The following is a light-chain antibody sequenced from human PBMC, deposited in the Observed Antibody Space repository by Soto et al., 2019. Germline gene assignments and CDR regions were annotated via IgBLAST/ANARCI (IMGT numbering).Light chain of an antibody. CDR2: DAS. Sequence: GDRVTITCRASESIRTWLAWYQHKPGKAPKFLIYDASSLESGVPSRFGGSGSGTEFTLTISNLQPDDFATYFCQQYHNYPRTFGQGTKVDIK. V-gene: IGKV1-5*01. CDR3: QQYHNYPRT. J-gene: IGKJ1*01. CDR1: ESIRTW.